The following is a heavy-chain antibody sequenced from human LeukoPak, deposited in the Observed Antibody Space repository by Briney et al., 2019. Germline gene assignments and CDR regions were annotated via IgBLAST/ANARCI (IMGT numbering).Heavy chain of an antibody. D-gene: IGHD2/OR15-2a*01. CDR2: IWYDGSNK. CDR1: GFTFSNYG. J-gene: IGHJ4*02. CDR3: AREGPRGNSQFDY. V-gene: IGHV3-33*01. Sequence: GGSLRLSCAASGFTFSNYGTHWVRQAPGKGLEWVALIWYDGSNKYYTDSVKGRLTISRDNSKDTLFLQMNSLRAEDTAVYYCAREGPRGNSQFDYWGQGTLVTVSS.